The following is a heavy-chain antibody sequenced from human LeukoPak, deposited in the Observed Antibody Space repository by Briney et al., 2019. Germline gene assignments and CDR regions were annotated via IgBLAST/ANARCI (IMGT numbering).Heavy chain of an antibody. CDR2: ISSSGSTI. D-gene: IGHD3-9*01. CDR1: GFTFSSYE. V-gene: IGHV3-48*03. Sequence: GGSLRLSCAASGFTFSSYEMNWVRQAPGKGLEWVSYISSSGSTIYYADSVKGRFTISRDNAKNSLYLQKNSLRAEDTAVYYCARDLVTQIIDYWGQGTLVTVSS. J-gene: IGHJ4*02. CDR3: ARDLVTQIIDY.